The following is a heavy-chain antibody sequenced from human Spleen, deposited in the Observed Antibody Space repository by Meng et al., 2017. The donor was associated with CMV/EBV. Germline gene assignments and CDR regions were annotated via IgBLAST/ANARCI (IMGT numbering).Heavy chain of an antibody. CDR1: GFTFSSYD. CDR3: TRGDYYYSGMDV. Sequence: GGSLRLSCAASGFTFSSYDMHWVRQATGKGLEWVSAIGTAGDTYYPGSVKGRFTISRENAKNSLYLQMNSLRPGDTAVYYCTRGDYYYSGMDVWGQGTTVTVSS. V-gene: IGHV3-13*01. CDR2: IGTAGDT. J-gene: IGHJ6*02.